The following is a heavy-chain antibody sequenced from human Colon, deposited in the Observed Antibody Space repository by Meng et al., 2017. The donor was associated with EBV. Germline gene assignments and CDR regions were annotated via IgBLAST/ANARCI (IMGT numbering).Heavy chain of an antibody. J-gene: IGHJ2*01. CDR2: IYYSGST. V-gene: IGHV4-31*03. CDR1: GGSISSGNHY. CDR3: ASLYGDSSVWYLDL. D-gene: IGHD4-17*01. Sequence: VQLQGSGAGLVKPSQPLSLTCTVSGGSISSGNHYWSWIRQHPGKGLEYIGYIYYSGSTYYNPSLKSRVIISVDTSKNQFSLRLNSVTVADTAVYYCASLYGDSSVWYLDLWGRGTLVTVSS.